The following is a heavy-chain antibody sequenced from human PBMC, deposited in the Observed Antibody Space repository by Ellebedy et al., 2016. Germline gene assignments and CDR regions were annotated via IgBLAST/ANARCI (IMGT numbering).Heavy chain of an antibody. Sequence: SETLSLTCAVYGESLSGYYWSWIRQPPGKGLEWIGEIDHTGNTNYNPSLKSRVTISVDTSKSQFSLKLTSVTAADTAVYYCASRASGRSDLGRGLYFENWGQGTLVTVSS. CDR1: GESLSGYY. J-gene: IGHJ4*02. CDR3: ASRASGRSDLGRGLYFEN. CDR2: IDHTGNT. V-gene: IGHV4-34*01. D-gene: IGHD1-26*01.